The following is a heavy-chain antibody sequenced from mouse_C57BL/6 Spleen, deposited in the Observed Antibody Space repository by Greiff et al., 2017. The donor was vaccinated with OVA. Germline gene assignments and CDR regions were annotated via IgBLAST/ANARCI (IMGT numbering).Heavy chain of an antibody. V-gene: IGHV1-55*01. Sequence: QVQLQQPGAELVKPGASVKMSCKASGYTFTSYWITWVKQRPGQGLEWIGDIYPGSGSTNYNEKFKSKGTLTVDASSSTAYMQLSSLTSEASAVYYCARSRYSNSDWYCDVWGTGTTVTVSS. CDR3: ARSRYSNSDWYCDV. J-gene: IGHJ1*03. CDR1: GYTFTSYW. CDR2: IYPGSGST. D-gene: IGHD2-5*01.